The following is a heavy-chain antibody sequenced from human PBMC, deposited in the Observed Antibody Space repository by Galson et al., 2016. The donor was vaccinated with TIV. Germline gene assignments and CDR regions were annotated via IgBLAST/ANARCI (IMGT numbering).Heavy chain of an antibody. CDR3: ARDQDSGAYFDY. J-gene: IGHJ4*02. D-gene: IGHD2-15*01. Sequence: ETLSLTCSVSGGSITSSYWSWIRQPPGKGLEWIGYIYFDGSTIYNPSLKSRVTVSVDTARSEFSLTLRSVTAAATAVYYCARDQDSGAYFDYWGQGTLVTVSS. CDR2: IYFDGST. CDR1: GGSITSSY. V-gene: IGHV4-59*01.